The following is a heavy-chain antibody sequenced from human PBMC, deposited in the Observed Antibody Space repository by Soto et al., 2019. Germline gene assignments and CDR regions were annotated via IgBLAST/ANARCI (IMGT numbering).Heavy chain of an antibody. Sequence: QVQLVESGGGVVQPGRSLRLSCAASGFTFSSYGMHWVRQAPGKGLEWVAIIWYDGSNKYYADSVKGRFSISRDNSKNTLYLQMNSLRAEDTAVYYCARVPAANSNYYYCGMDVWGQGTTVTVSS. J-gene: IGHJ6*02. V-gene: IGHV3-33*01. D-gene: IGHD2-2*01. CDR1: GFTFSSYG. CDR2: IWYDGSNK. CDR3: ARVPAANSNYYYCGMDV.